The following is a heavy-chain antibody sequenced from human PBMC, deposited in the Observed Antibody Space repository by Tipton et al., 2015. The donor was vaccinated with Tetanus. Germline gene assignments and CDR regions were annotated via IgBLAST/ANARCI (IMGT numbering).Heavy chain of an antibody. Sequence: QSGPEVKKPGSSVKVSCKASGGTFSSYAISWVRQAPGQGLEWMGGIIPIFGTANYAQKFQGRVTITADESTSTAYMELSSLRSGDTAVYYCAREPWSRSYAAFDIWGQGTMVTVSS. CDR3: AREPWSRSYAAFDI. V-gene: IGHV1-69*01. CDR1: GGTFSSYA. CDR2: IIPIFGTA. J-gene: IGHJ3*02. D-gene: IGHD3-3*01.